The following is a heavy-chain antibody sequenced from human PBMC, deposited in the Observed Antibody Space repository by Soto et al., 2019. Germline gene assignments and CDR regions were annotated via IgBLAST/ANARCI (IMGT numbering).Heavy chain of an antibody. Sequence: SETLSLTCAVCGGSLSGYYWSWIRQPPGKGLEWIGEINHSGSTNYNPSLKSRVTISVDTSKNQFSLKLSSVTAADTAVYYCARGRRAYSSNNWFDPWGQGTLVTVSS. CDR3: ARGRRAYSSNNWFDP. J-gene: IGHJ5*02. V-gene: IGHV4-34*01. CDR1: GGSLSGYY. CDR2: INHSGST. D-gene: IGHD5-18*01.